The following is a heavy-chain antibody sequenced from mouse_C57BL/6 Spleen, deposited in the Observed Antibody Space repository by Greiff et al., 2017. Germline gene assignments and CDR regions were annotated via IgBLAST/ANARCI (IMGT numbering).Heavy chain of an antibody. D-gene: IGHD4-1*01. CDR1: GFNIKDYY. V-gene: IGHV14-2*01. Sequence: EVQLQQSGAELVKPGASVKLSCTASGFNIKDYYMHWVKQRTEQGLEWIGRIDPEDGETKYAPNFQGKATITADTSSNTAYLQLSSLTSEDTAVYYCARSLTGNYFDYWGQGTTLTVSS. J-gene: IGHJ2*01. CDR2: IDPEDGET. CDR3: ARSLTGNYFDY.